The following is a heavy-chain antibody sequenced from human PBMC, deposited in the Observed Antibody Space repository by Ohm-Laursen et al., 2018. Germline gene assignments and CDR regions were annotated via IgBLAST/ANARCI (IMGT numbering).Heavy chain of an antibody. CDR1: GFTFSSFA. CDR2: ISGSGNT. V-gene: IGHV3-23*01. CDR3: AKGASQSTIFAAGMDV. Sequence: SLRLSCAASGFTFSSFAMSWVRQASGKGLEWVSGISGSGNTHYADSVKGRFTISRDNSKNTLYLQMNSLRAEDTAVYYCAKGASQSTIFAAGMDVWGQGTTVTVSS. J-gene: IGHJ6*02. D-gene: IGHD3-3*01.